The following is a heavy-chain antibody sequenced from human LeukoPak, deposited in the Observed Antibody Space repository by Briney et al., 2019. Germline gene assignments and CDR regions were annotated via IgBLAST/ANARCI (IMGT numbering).Heavy chain of an antibody. D-gene: IGHD2-15*01. Sequence: SETLSLTCTVSGGSISSSSYYWGWIRQPPGKGLEWIGSIYYSGSTYYNPSLKSRVTISVDTSKNQFSLKLSSVTAADTAVYYCARQGRYCSGGSCYYRRYWFDPWGQGTLVTVSS. CDR3: ARQGRYCSGGSCYYRRYWFDP. J-gene: IGHJ5*02. CDR2: IYYSGST. V-gene: IGHV4-39*01. CDR1: GGSISSSSYY.